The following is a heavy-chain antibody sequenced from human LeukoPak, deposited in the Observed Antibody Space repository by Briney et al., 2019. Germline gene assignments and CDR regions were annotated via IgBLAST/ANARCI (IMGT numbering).Heavy chain of an antibody. V-gene: IGHV3-23*01. D-gene: IGHD3-10*01. Sequence: PGGSLRLSCAASGFTFSSYGMSWVRQAPGKGLEWVSVISGSGDNTYYADSVKGRFTISRDNSKKMLYLQMNSLRAEDTAVYYCAKDRVVRGIMGALDPWGQGTLVTVSS. J-gene: IGHJ5*02. CDR3: AKDRVVRGIMGALDP. CDR2: ISGSGDNT. CDR1: GFTFSSYG.